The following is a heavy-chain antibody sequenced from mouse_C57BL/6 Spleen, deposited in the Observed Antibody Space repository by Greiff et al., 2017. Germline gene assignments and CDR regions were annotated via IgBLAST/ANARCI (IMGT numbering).Heavy chain of an antibody. J-gene: IGHJ2*01. CDR2: ISGGGGNT. V-gene: IGHV5-9*01. CDR3: ARPDGSSFYFDY. CDR1: GFTFSSYT. D-gene: IGHD1-1*01. Sequence: EVQGVESGGGLVQPGGSLKLSCAASGFTFSSYTMSCLRQTPEKRLEWVATISGGGGNTYYPDSVKGRFTISRDNAKNTLYLQMSSLRSEDTALYYCARPDGSSFYFDYWGQGTTLTVSS.